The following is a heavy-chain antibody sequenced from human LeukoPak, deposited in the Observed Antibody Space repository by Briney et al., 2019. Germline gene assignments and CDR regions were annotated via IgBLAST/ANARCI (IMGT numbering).Heavy chain of an antibody. V-gene: IGHV3-21*01. CDR1: GVTFSGYS. J-gene: IGHJ6*02. CDR2: ISSSGTYI. Sequence: GGSLRLSCAASGVTFSGYSMIWVRQAPGKGLEWVSAISSSGTYIYYADPVKGRFTISRDNAKNSLSLQMNSLRAEDTAVYYCARPNSSGWSVFYGMDVWGQGTTVTVSS. D-gene: IGHD6-19*01. CDR3: ARPNSSGWSVFYGMDV.